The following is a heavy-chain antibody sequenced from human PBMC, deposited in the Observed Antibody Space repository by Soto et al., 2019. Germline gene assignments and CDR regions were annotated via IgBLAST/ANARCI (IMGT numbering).Heavy chain of an antibody. D-gene: IGHD4-17*01. Sequence: DVQLVESGGGLVQPGGSLKLSCAASGFTFSGSDIHWVRQASGKGLEWVGRIKSKTNNYATAYAASVKGRFTVSRDDSENTGYLQMSSLQTADTAMYYCSCSEDYGAHLSFDPWGQGTLVTVSS. CDR1: GFTFSGSD. V-gene: IGHV3-73*01. J-gene: IGHJ5*02. CDR2: IKSKTNNYAT. CDR3: SCSEDYGAHLSFDP.